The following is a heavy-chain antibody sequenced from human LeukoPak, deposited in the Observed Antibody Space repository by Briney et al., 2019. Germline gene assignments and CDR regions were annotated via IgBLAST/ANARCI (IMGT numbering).Heavy chain of an antibody. V-gene: IGHV3-48*02. CDR1: GFTFSSYT. CDR2: ISSGTTI. CDR3: ARGLLYCSGGSCYSRFDP. Sequence: PGGSLRLSCVASGFTFSSYTMNWLRQAPGKGLEWVSYISSGTTIYYADSVKGRFTISRDNPMNSLYLQMNSLRDEDTAVYYRARGLLYCSGGSCYSRFDPWGQGTLVTVSS. J-gene: IGHJ5*02. D-gene: IGHD2-15*01.